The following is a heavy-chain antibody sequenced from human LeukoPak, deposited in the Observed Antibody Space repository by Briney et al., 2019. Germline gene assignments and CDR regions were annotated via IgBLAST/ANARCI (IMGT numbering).Heavy chain of an antibody. CDR2: VYHSGTA. Sequence: SGTLSLTCVVSGGSISSTNWWNCVRQPPGKGLEWIGEVYHSGTANYNASLKSRVTISVDKSENQFSLKLTSVTAADTAMYYCARGVTFDIWGQGIMVTVSS. CDR1: GGSISSTNW. D-gene: IGHD2-21*01. CDR3: ARGVTFDI. V-gene: IGHV4-4*02. J-gene: IGHJ3*02.